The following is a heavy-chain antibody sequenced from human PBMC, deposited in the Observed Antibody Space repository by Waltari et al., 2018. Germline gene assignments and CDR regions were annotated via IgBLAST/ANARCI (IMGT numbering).Heavy chain of an antibody. V-gene: IGHV4-34*01. CDR1: GGSFSGYY. J-gene: IGHJ4*02. Sequence: QVQLQQWGAGLLKPSETLSLTCAVYGGSFSGYYWSWIRQPPGKGLEWIWEINNSGSTNYNPSLKSRVTISVDTSKNQFSLKLSSVTAADTAVYYCARGRRAVAGTDFDYWGQGTLVTVSS. CDR2: INNSGST. CDR3: ARGRRAVAGTDFDY. D-gene: IGHD6-19*01.